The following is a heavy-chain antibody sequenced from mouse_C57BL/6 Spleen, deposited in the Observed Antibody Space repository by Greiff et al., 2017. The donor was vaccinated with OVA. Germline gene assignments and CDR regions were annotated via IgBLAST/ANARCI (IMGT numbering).Heavy chain of an antibody. D-gene: IGHD2-12*01. Sequence: EVQVVESGGGLVKPGGSLKLSCAASGFTFSSYAMSWVRQTPEKRLEWVATISDGGSYTYYPDNVKGRFTISRDNAKNNLYLQMSHLKSEDTAMYYCARDYERDYFDYWGQGTTLTVSS. V-gene: IGHV5-4*01. CDR2: ISDGGSYT. CDR1: GFTFSSYA. CDR3: ARDYERDYFDY. J-gene: IGHJ2*01.